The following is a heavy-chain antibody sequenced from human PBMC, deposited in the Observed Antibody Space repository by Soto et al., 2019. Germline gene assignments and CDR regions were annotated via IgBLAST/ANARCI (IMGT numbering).Heavy chain of an antibody. J-gene: IGHJ4*02. CDR2: INSDGSTT. D-gene: IGHD2-15*01. CDR1: GFTFGSYW. Sequence: EVQLVESGGALVQPGGSLRLSCAASGFTFGSYWMHWVRQAPGKGLVWVSRINSDGSTTNYGDSVKGRFTISRDIAKSTLYLQMNSLRAEDTAVYYCARAGWYRFDYWGQGTLLTVSS. CDR3: ARAGWYRFDY. V-gene: IGHV3-74*01.